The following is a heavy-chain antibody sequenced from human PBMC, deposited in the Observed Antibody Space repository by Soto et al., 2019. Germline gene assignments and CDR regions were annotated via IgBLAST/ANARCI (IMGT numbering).Heavy chain of an antibody. V-gene: IGHV1-3*01. CDR3: ARGGSGCPFYY. CDR2: INAGNGDT. J-gene: IGHJ4*02. CDR1: GYTFNAYG. Sequence: GASVKVSCKASGYTFNAYGIFWVRQAPGQGLECMGWINAGNGDTKYSQEFQGRVTISRDTSASTAYMALTSLTFEDTAVYYCARGGSGCPFYYCGQVTLVT. D-gene: IGHD6-19*01.